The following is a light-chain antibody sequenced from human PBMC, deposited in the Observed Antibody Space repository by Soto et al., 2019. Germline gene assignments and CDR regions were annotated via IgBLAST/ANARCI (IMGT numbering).Light chain of an antibody. CDR2: GAS. Sequence: MTQSPATLSVSPGESVTLSCRTSHSVNSHVAWYQQKPGQAPRLLLYGASTRATGIPVRFSGSGFGTEFTLTISSLQSEDFAVYYCQQYKNWPIFGQGTRLEIK. J-gene: IGKJ5*01. CDR1: HSVNSH. V-gene: IGKV3-15*01. CDR3: QQYKNWPI.